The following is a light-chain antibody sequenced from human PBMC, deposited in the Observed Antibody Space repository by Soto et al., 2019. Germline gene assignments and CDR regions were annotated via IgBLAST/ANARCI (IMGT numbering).Light chain of an antibody. J-gene: IGKJ1*01. CDR2: KAS. Sequence: DIQMTQSPSTLSASVGDRVTITCRASQSISSWLAWYQQKPGKAPKLLIYKASSLESGVPSRFSGSGSGTEFTLTISSLQPDDFATYDCQRYSSYGTGGQGTKVEI. CDR1: QSISSW. CDR3: QRYSSYGT. V-gene: IGKV1-5*03.